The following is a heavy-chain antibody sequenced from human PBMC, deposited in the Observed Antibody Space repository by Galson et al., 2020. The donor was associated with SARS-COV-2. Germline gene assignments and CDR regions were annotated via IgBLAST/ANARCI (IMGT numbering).Heavy chain of an antibody. CDR3: ARGGWGGDFVDI. CDR1: GGSITTGGYQ. J-gene: IGHJ4*02. V-gene: IGHV4-30-4*08. Sequence: SQTLSLTCSVSGGSITTGGYQWCWIRQPPGKGLEWIGYIFSSGSSYYNPSLKSRLTIPVDTSKNQFSVGLTSVTAADTAVYYCARGGWGGDFVDIWGQGALVSVSS. D-gene: IGHD4-17*01. CDR2: IFSSGSS.